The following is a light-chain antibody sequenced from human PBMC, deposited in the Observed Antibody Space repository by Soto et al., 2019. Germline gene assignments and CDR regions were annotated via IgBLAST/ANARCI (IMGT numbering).Light chain of an antibody. CDR2: EGS. CDR1: SSDVGSYNL. Sequence: QSALTQPASVSGSPGQSITISCTGTSSDVGSYNLVSWYQQHPGKAPKLMIYEGSKRPSGVSNRFSGSKSGNTASLTISGLQAEDEADYYCCSYAGSLAVFVGGTQLTVL. J-gene: IGLJ7*01. V-gene: IGLV2-23*01. CDR3: CSYAGSLAV.